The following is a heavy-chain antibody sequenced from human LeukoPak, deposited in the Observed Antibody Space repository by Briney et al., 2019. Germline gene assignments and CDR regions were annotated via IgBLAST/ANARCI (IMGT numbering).Heavy chain of an antibody. V-gene: IGHV3-21*04. J-gene: IGHJ4*02. CDR2: ISSSSSYI. CDR1: GFTFSSYS. D-gene: IGHD7-27*01. Sequence: GGSLRLSCAASGFTFSSYSMNWVRQAPGKGLEWVSPISSSSSYIYYADSVKGRFTISRDDSKNTLSLQMNSLRVEDTAVYYCAQDLAWGAFDHWGRGTLVTVSS. CDR3: AQDLAWGAFDH.